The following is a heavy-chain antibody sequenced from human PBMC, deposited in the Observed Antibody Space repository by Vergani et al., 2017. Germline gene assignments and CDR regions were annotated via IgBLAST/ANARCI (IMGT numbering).Heavy chain of an antibody. J-gene: IGHJ4*02. D-gene: IGHD5-24*01. CDR2: IRSDGSNK. Sequence: QVQLVESGGGVVQPGGSLRLSCAASGFTFSHYGMSWVRQAPGKGLDWVAFIRSDGSNKYYVESVKGRFAISRDNSKNTLYLQMNSLRVEDTAVYYCGRGSDNYNWGQGTLVTVSS. CDR3: GRGSDNYN. CDR1: GFTFSHYG. V-gene: IGHV3-30*02.